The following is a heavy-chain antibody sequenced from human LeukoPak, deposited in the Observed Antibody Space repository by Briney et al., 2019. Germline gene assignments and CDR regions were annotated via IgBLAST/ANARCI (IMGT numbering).Heavy chain of an antibody. CDR3: ARGPSGSYYFDY. CDR2: ISSSSSYI. V-gene: IGHV3-21*01. Sequence: PGGSLRLSCAASGFTFSSYSMNWVRQAPGKRLEWVSSISSSSSYIYYADSVKGRFTISRDNAKNSLYLQMNSLRAEDTAVYYCARGPSGSYYFDYWGQGTLVTVSS. CDR1: GFTFSSYS. J-gene: IGHJ4*02. D-gene: IGHD1-26*01.